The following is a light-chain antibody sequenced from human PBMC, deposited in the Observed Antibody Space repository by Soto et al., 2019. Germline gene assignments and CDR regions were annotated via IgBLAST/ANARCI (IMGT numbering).Light chain of an antibody. J-gene: IGKJ1*01. V-gene: IGKV3D-20*02. CDR3: QQRSNWPRT. Sequence: ELVLTQSPGTLSLSPGERATLSCRASQSVSSSNLAWYQQKPGQAPRLLIYDASNRATGIPARFSGSGSGTDFTLTISSLEPEDFAVYYCQQRSNWPRTFGQGTKVDIK. CDR1: QSVSSSN. CDR2: DAS.